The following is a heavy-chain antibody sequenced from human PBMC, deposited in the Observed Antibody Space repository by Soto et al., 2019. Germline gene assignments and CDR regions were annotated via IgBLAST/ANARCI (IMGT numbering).Heavy chain of an antibody. CDR1: MDSVSNNRAT. CDR3: ARDPPDFNSGFDF. D-gene: IGHD1-26*01. Sequence: SQTLSLTCAVSMDSVSNNRATWNWIRQSPSGGLEWLGRTYYRSKWISDYAMSVKGRISINPDTSKNLVSLHLNFVTPEDTAVYYCARDPPDFNSGFDFWGQGTPVTVSS. CDR2: TYYRSKWIS. J-gene: IGHJ4*02. V-gene: IGHV6-1*01.